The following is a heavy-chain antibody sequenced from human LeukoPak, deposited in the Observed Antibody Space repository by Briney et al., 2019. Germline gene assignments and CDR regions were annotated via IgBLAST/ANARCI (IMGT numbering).Heavy chain of an antibody. CDR2: IYYSGST. V-gene: IGHV4-59*12. D-gene: IGHD3-10*01. CDR1: GGSISSYY. Sequence: PSETLSLTCTVSGGSISSYYWSWIRQPPGKGLEWIGYIYYSGSTNYNPSLKSRVTISVDTSKNQFSLKLSSVTAADTAVYYCARYYYGSGSWNWFDPWGQGTLVTVSS. CDR3: ARYYYGSGSWNWFDP. J-gene: IGHJ5*02.